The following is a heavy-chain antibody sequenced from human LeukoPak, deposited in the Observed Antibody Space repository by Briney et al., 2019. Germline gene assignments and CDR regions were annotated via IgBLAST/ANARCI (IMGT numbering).Heavy chain of an antibody. CDR2: IIPIFGTA. CDR1: GGTFSSYA. Sequence: GASVKVSCKASGGTFSSYAISWVRQAPGQGLEWMGGIIPIFGTANYAQKFQGRVTITTDESTSTAYMELSSLRSEDTAVYYCARERGYCSGANCYGADYWGQGTLVTVSS. CDR3: ARERGYCSGANCYGADY. V-gene: IGHV1-69*05. D-gene: IGHD2-2*01. J-gene: IGHJ4*02.